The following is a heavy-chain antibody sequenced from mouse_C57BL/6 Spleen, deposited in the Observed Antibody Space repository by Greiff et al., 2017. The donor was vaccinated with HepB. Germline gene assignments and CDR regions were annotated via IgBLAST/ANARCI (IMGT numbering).Heavy chain of an antibody. CDR3: GAYDYDGGDCYAMDY. V-gene: IGHV1-81*01. CDR2: IYPRSGNT. Sequence: QVQLQQSGAELARPGASVKLSCKASGSTFTSYGISWVKQRTGQGLEWIGEIYPRSGNTYYNEKFKGKATLTADKSSSTAYMELRSLTSEDFAVYFGGAYDYDGGDCYAMDYWGQGTTGTVSS. CDR1: GSTFTSYG. J-gene: IGHJ4*01. D-gene: IGHD2-4*01.